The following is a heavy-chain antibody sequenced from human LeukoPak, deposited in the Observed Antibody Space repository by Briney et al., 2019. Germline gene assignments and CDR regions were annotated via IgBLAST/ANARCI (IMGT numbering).Heavy chain of an antibody. J-gene: IGHJ4*02. CDR3: AKVVQYTASTGTGLAS. D-gene: IGHD6-13*01. V-gene: IGHV3-33*06. CDR2: IWYDGSFI. Sequence: PGGSLRLSCAASGFNFMNFGMHWVRQAPGKGLDWVAVIWYDGSFIYYADSVRGRFIISRDNAKNTLYLQMNSVRAEDTDIYYCAKVVQYTASTGTGLASWGQGTMVSVCS. CDR1: GFNFMNFG.